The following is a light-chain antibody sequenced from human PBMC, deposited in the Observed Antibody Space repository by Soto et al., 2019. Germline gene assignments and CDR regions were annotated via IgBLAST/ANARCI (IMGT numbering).Light chain of an antibody. Sequence: QAVVTQEPSLTVSPGGTVTLTCGSSTGAVTSGHYPYWFQQKPGQAPRTLIYDTSNKHSWTPARFSGSLLGGKAALTLSGAQPEDEAEYYCLLSYSGARQGVFGGGTKLPVL. CDR3: LLSYSGARQGV. CDR1: TGAVTSGHY. J-gene: IGLJ2*01. V-gene: IGLV7-46*01. CDR2: DTS.